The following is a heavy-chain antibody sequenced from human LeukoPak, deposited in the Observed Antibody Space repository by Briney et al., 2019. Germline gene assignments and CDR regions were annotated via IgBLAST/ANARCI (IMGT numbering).Heavy chain of an antibody. D-gene: IGHD6-19*01. CDR2: IYSGIST. CDR3: ARSKTVAGTIDY. Sequence: GGSLRLSCAASGFTVSSNYMSWVRQAPGKGPEWVSVIYSGISTYYADSVKGRFTISRDNSKNTLYLQMNSLRAEDTAVYYCARSKTVAGTIDYWGQGTLVTVSS. J-gene: IGHJ4*02. CDR1: GFTVSSNY. V-gene: IGHV3-53*01.